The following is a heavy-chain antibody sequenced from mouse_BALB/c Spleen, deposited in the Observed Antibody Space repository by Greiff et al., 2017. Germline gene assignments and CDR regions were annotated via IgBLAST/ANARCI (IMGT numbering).Heavy chain of an antibody. D-gene: IGHD2-4*01. CDR1: GYSITSGYY. V-gene: IGHV3-6*02. CDR2: ISYDGSN. Sequence: EVKLQESGPVLVKPSQSLSLTCSVTGYSITSGYYWNWIRQFPGNKLEWKGYISYDGSNDYNPSLKNRISITRDTSKNQFFLELNSVTTEDTATYYCAREDYDYPWFAYWGQGTLVTVSA. J-gene: IGHJ3*01. CDR3: AREDYDYPWFAY.